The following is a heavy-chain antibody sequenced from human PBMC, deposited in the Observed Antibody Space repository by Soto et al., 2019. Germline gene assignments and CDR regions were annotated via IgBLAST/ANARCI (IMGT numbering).Heavy chain of an antibody. D-gene: IGHD5-12*01. CDR2: ITSGSDYI. J-gene: IGHJ4*02. CDR1: GFTFSNYG. V-gene: IGHV3-21*01. CDR3: ARVDGYTYPNDY. Sequence: GGSLRLSCAASGFTFSNYGMSWVRQAPGKGLEWVSSITSGSDYIYYADSLRGRFTISRDNAKNSLFLQMNRLRAEDTAVYYCARVDGYTYPNDYWGQGTLVTVSS.